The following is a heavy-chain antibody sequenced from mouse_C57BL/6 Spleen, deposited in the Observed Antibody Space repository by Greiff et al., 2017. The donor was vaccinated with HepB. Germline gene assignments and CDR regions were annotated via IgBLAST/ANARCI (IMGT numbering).Heavy chain of an antibody. CDR2: IDPSDSYI. Sequence: VQLQQSGAELVKPGASVKLSCKASGYTFTSYWMQWVKQRPGQGLEWIGEIDPSDSYINYNQKFKGKATLTVDTSSSTAYMQLRSLTPEDSAFCYCASKPYYAMDYWGQGTSVTVSS. J-gene: IGHJ4*01. V-gene: IGHV1-50*01. CDR3: ASKPYYAMDY. CDR1: GYTFTSYW.